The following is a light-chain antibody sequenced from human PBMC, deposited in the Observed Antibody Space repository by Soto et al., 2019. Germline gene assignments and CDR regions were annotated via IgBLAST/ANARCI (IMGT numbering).Light chain of an antibody. J-gene: IGKJ1*01. CDR3: QQRSNWPPWT. Sequence: EIVLTQSPATLSLSPGVTATLSCRASQSVSSYLAWYQQQPGQAPRLLIYDASNRATGIPARFSGSGSGTDFTLTSSSLEPEDFAVYYCQQRSNWPPWTFGQGTKVEIK. V-gene: IGKV3-11*01. CDR1: QSVSSY. CDR2: DAS.